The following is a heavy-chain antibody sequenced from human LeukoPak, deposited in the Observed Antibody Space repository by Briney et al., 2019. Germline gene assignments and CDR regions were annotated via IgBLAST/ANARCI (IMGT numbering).Heavy chain of an antibody. CDR3: ARDGLGNSWLDP. D-gene: IGHD3/OR15-3a*01. J-gene: IGHJ5*02. CDR2: ISSSSSYI. Sequence: GGSLRLSCAASGFTFSSYSMNWVRQAPGKELEWVSSISSSSSYIYYADSVKGRFTISRDNAKNSLYLQMNSLRAEDTAVYYCARDGLGNSWLDPWGQGTLVTVSS. V-gene: IGHV3-21*01. CDR1: GFTFSSYS.